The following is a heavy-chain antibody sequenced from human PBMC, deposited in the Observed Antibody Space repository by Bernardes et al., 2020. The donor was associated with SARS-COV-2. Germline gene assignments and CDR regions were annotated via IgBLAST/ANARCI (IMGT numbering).Heavy chain of an antibody. CDR2: IFFDGSNK. J-gene: IGHJ6*02. D-gene: IGHD3-10*01. Sequence: GGSLRLSCAASGFTFSGYAIHWVRQAPGKGLEWVAVIFFDGSNKDYADSVKGRFTISRDNSKNTVYLQMNSLRAEDTAVYYCAKDRSFYDNTGSDGMDVWGQGTTVTVSS. CDR1: GFTFSGYA. V-gene: IGHV3-30*18. CDR3: AKDRSFYDNTGSDGMDV.